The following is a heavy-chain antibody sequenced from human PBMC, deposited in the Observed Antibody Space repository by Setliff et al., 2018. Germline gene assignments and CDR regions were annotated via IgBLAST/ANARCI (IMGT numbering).Heavy chain of an antibody. D-gene: IGHD1-26*01. Sequence: TCTVSGGSISSGGYYWSWIRQHPGMGLEWIGYIYYSGSTYHNPSLKTLVTISVDTSKNQFSLKLSSVTAADTAVYYCARCSGSYDAFDIWGQGTMVTVSS. V-gene: IGHV4-31*01. J-gene: IGHJ3*02. CDR1: GGSISSGGYY. CDR2: IYYSGST. CDR3: ARCSGSYDAFDI.